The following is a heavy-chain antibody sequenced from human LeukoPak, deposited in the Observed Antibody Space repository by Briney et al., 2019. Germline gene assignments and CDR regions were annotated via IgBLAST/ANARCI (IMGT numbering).Heavy chain of an antibody. Sequence: PGGSLRLSCAASGFTFSSHWMRWLRQAPGKGLVWVSHVNSEGSSTNYAYSVKGRFTISRDNAKNTLYLHMNSLRAEDTAVYYCARTLRVVATGYHSDYWGQGTLVTVSS. CDR2: VNSEGSST. CDR3: ARTLRVVATGYHSDY. D-gene: IGHD1-26*01. J-gene: IGHJ4*02. CDR1: GFTFSSHW. V-gene: IGHV3-74*01.